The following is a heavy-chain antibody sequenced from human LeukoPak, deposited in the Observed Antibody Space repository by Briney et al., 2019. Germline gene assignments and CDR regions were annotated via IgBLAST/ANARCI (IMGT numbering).Heavy chain of an antibody. CDR3: ARRVEGHDFWSGYYEGWFDP. V-gene: IGHV4-4*07. Sequence: KPSETLSLTCTVSGGSISSYYWSWIRQPAGKGLEWIGRIYTSGSTNYNPSLKSRVTISVDTSKNQFSLKLSSVTAADTAVYYCARRVEGHDFWSGYYEGWFDPWGQGTLVTVSS. D-gene: IGHD3-3*01. CDR2: IYTSGST. J-gene: IGHJ5*02. CDR1: GGSISSYY.